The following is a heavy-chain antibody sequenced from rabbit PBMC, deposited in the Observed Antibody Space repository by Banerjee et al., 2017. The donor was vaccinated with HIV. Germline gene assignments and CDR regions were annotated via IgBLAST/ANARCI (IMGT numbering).Heavy chain of an antibody. D-gene: IGHD2-1*01. V-gene: IGHV1S45*01. CDR2: IYTGSSGDT. Sequence: QEQLEESGGGLVKPEGSLTLTCKASGFSFSSSSWICWVRQAPGKGLEWIACIYTGSSGDTYYASWAKGRFTISKTSSTTVTLQLNSLTAADTATYFCARENYGDYGDGSVTHLDLWGPGTLVTVS. J-gene: IGHJ3*01. CDR3: ARENYGDYGDGSVTHLDL. CDR1: GFSFSSSSW.